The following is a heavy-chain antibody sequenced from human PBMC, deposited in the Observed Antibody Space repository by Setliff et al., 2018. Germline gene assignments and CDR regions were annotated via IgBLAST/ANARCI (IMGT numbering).Heavy chain of an antibody. CDR3: ARLRYYDSSGYYYFDY. CDR2: ISAYNGNT. J-gene: IGHJ4*02. Sequence: ASVKVSCKASAYTFTSYAMNWVRQAPGQGLEWMGWISAYNGNTNYAQKLQGRVTMTTDTSTSTAYMELRSLRSDDTAMYYCARLRYYDSSGYYYFDYWGQGTLVTVSS. D-gene: IGHD3-22*01. V-gene: IGHV1-18*01. CDR1: AYTFTSYA.